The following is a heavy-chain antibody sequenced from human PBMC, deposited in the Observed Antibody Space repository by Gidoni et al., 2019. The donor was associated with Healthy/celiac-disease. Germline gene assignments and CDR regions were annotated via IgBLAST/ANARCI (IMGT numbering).Heavy chain of an antibody. D-gene: IGHD1-26*01. CDR1: GGSFSGYY. J-gene: IGHJ4*02. CDR2: INHSGNT. CDR3: AGGWAQFDY. Sequence: QVQLQQWGAGLLKHSETLSLTSAVYGGSFSGYYWSWIRQPPGKGLEWIGEINHSGNTNYNPSLKSRVTISVDTSKNQFSLKLSSVTAADTAVYYCAGGWAQFDYWGQGTLVTVSS. V-gene: IGHV4-34*01.